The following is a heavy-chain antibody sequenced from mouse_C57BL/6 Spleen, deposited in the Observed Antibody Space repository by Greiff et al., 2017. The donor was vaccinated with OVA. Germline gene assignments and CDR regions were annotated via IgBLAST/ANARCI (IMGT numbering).Heavy chain of an antibody. V-gene: IGHV3-6*01. CDR3: ARDLEYYGSSYEDYAMDY. D-gene: IGHD1-1*01. CDR1: GYSITSGYY. J-gene: IGHJ4*01. CDR2: ISYDGSN. Sequence: EVQLQQSGPGLVKPSQSLSLTCSVTGYSITSGYYWNWIRQFPGNKLEWMGYISYDGSNNYNPSLKNRNSITRDTSKNQFFLKLNSVTTEDTATYYCARDLEYYGSSYEDYAMDYWGQGTSVTVSS.